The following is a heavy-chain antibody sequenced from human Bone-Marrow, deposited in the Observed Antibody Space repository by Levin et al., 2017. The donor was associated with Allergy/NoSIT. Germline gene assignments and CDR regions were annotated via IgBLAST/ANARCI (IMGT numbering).Heavy chain of an antibody. CDR2: ISSSSSNI. D-gene: IGHD3-9*01. CDR3: ARDRANGILTNCGMDV. J-gene: IGHJ6*02. Sequence: GGSLRLSCAASGFNFSIYGMNWVRQAPGKGLEWVSSISSSSSNIYHADSLKGRFTISRDNAKNSLYLQMKSLRAEDTTVYYCARDRANGILTNCGMDVWGQGATVTVCS. V-gene: IGHV3-21*04. CDR1: GFNFSIYG.